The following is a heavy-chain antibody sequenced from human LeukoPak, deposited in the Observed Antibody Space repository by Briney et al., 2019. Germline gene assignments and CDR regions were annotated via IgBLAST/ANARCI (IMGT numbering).Heavy chain of an antibody. CDR3: ARLVGATGGY. J-gene: IGHJ4*02. Sequence: WSWIRQPPGKGLEWIGEINHSGSTNYNPSLKSRVTISVDTSKNQFSLKLSSVTAADTAVYYCARLVGATGGYWGQGTLVTVSS. D-gene: IGHD1-26*01. V-gene: IGHV4-34*01. CDR2: INHSGST.